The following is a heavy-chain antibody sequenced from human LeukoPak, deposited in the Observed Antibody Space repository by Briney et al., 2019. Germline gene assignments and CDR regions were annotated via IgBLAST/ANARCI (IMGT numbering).Heavy chain of an antibody. V-gene: IGHV1-2*02. Sequence: ASVKVSCKASGYTFTGYYMHWVRQAPGQGLEWMGWINPNSGGTNYAQKFQGRVTMTSDTSISTAYMELSRLRSDDTAVYYCARGYYGSGSYYQFDYWGQGTLVTVSS. J-gene: IGHJ4*02. CDR3: ARGYYGSGSYYQFDY. CDR1: GYTFTGYY. D-gene: IGHD3-10*01. CDR2: INPNSGGT.